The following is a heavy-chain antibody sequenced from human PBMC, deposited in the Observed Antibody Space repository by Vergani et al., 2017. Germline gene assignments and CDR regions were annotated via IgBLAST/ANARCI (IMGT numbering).Heavy chain of an antibody. CDR1: GFTFSSYG. CDR3: ARDQLWSTMGLFDY. J-gene: IGHJ4*02. V-gene: IGHV3-30*02. CDR2: IRYDGSNK. Sequence: QVQLVESGGGVVQPGGSLRLSCAASGFTFSSYGMHWVRQAPGKGLEWVAFIRYDGSNKYYVDSVKGRFTISRDNAKNSLYLQMNSLRAEDTAVYYCARDQLWSTMGLFDYWGQGTLVTVSS. D-gene: IGHD5-18*01.